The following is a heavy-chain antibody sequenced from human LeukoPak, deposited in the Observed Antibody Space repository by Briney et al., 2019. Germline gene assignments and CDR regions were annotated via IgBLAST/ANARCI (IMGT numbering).Heavy chain of an antibody. V-gene: IGHV4-39*07. J-gene: IGHJ4*02. D-gene: IGHD3-10*01. CDR1: GGSISSSSYY. CDR2: IYYSGST. Sequence: MSSETLSLTCTVSGGSISSSSYYWGWIRQPPGKGLEWIGSIYYSGSTYYNPSLKSRVTISVDTSKNQFSLKLSSVTAADTAVYYCARLAGVRGVIDDFDYWGQGTLVTVSS. CDR3: ARLAGVRGVIDDFDY.